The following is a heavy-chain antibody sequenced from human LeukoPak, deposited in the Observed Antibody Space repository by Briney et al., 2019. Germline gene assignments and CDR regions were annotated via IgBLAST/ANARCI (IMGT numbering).Heavy chain of an antibody. Sequence: GGSLRLSCAASGFTFSSYAMNWVRQAPGKGLEWVSAISGSGDSTYYADSVRGRFTISRDNSKNTLYLQMNSLRTEDTAVYYCAKGDSSSFPAYYYYYMDVWGKGTTVTVSS. CDR2: ISGSGDST. V-gene: IGHV3-23*01. CDR3: AKGDSSSFPAYYYYYMDV. CDR1: GFTFSSYA. J-gene: IGHJ6*03. D-gene: IGHD6-6*01.